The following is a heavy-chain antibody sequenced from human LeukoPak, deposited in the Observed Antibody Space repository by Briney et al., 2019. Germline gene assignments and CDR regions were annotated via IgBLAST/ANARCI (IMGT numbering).Heavy chain of an antibody. CDR2: INHSGST. J-gene: IGHJ5*02. CDR3: ARGYSSSSKRVSRYNWFDP. V-gene: IGHV4-34*01. D-gene: IGHD6-6*01. CDR1: GGSFSGYY. Sequence: PSETLSLTCAAYGGSFSGYYWSWIRQPPGKGLEWIGEINHSGSTNYNPSLKSRVTISVDTSKNQFSLKLSSVTAADTAVYYCARGYSSSSKRVSRYNWFDPWGQGTLVTVSS.